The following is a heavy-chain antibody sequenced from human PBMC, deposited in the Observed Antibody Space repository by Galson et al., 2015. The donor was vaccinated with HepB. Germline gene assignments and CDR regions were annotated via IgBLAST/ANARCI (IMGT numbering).Heavy chain of an antibody. CDR2: ISSSGSTI. V-gene: IGHV3-48*03. J-gene: IGHJ6*02. Sequence: SLRLSCAASGFTFSSYAMSWVRQAPGKGLEWVSYISSSGSTIYYADSVKGRFTISRDNAKNSPYLRMNSLRAEDTAVYYCARGDRDPAVWGQGTTVTVSS. CDR1: GFTFSSYA. CDR3: ARGDRDPAV. D-gene: IGHD2-21*01.